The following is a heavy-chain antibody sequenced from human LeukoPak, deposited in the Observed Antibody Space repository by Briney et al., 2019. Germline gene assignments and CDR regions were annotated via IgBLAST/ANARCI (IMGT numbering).Heavy chain of an antibody. CDR1: GYTLTELS. CDR2: FDPEDGET. J-gene: IGHJ4*02. D-gene: IGHD1-26*01. Sequence: ASVKVSCKVSGYTLTELSMHWVRRSRERGREGGGGFDPEDGETIYAQKFQGRVTMTEDTSTDTAYMELSSLRSEDTAVYYCATDPVGASTFDYWGQGTLVTVSS. CDR3: ATDPVGASTFDY. V-gene: IGHV1-24*01.